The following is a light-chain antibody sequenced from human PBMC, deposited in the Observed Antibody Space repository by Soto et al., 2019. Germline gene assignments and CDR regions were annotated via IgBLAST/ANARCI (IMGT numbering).Light chain of an antibody. CDR1: QPISSW. J-gene: IGKJ1*01. V-gene: IGKV1-5*01. CDR3: QQYENYGT. Sequence: DIQMTQSPPTLSASVGDRVTITCRASQPISSWLAWYHQKPGKAPKLLIYDASNLESGVPSRFSGSGSGTEFTLTISSLQAEDFGIYYCQQYENYGTFGQGTKVEIK. CDR2: DAS.